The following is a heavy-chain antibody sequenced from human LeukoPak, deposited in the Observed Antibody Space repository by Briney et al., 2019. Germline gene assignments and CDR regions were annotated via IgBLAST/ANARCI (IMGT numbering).Heavy chain of an antibody. V-gene: IGHV3-21*01. CDR1: GFTFSNYS. J-gene: IGHJ4*02. D-gene: IGHD6-6*01. CDR3: ARGGPVSSSSGYYFEY. Sequence: PGGSLRLSCAASGFTFSNYSMNWVRQAPGKGLEWVSSISSSSSYIYYADSVKGRFTISRDNSKNTLYLQMNSLRAEDTAMYYCARGGPVSSSSGYYFEYWGQGTLVTVSS. CDR2: ISSSSSYI.